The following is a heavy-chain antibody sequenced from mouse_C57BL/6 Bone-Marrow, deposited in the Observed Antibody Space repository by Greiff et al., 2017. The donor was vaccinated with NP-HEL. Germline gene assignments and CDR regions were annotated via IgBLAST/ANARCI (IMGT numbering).Heavy chain of an antibody. CDR2: INPNNGGT. CDR3: ASPHYYGSSPFAY. CDR1: GYTFTDYN. D-gene: IGHD1-1*01. V-gene: IGHV1-22*01. Sequence: EVQLQQSGPELVKPGASVKMSCKASGYTFTDYNMHWVKQSHGKSLEWIGYINPNNGGTSYNQKFKGKATLTVNKSSSTAYMELRSLTSEDSAVYFCASPHYYGSSPFAYWGQGTLVTVSA. J-gene: IGHJ3*01.